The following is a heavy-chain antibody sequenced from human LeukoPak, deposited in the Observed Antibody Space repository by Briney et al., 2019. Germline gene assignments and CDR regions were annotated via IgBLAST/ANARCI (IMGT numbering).Heavy chain of an antibody. D-gene: IGHD2-15*01. Sequence: SETLSLTCTVSGGSISSGSYYWSWIRQPAGKGLEWIGRIYTSGSTNYNPSLKSRVTISVDTSKNQFSLKLSSVTAADTAVYYCARGYCSGGSCPYYYYYYMDVWGKGTTVTVSS. CDR1: GGSISSGSYY. CDR2: IYTSGST. CDR3: ARGYCSGGSCPYYYYYYMDV. V-gene: IGHV4-61*02. J-gene: IGHJ6*03.